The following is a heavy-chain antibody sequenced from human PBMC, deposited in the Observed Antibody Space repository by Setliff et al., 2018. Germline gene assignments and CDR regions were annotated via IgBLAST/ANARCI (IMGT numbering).Heavy chain of an antibody. V-gene: IGHV4-59*01. Sequence: PSETLSLTCNVSGASIRNFYWTWIRQPPGKGLEWIGYVHFTGSTNYNPSLKSRVTMSVDVSKSQFSLRLSSVTAADTAVYYCARKVEQWLTPHFDYWGQGALV. CDR2: VHFTGST. D-gene: IGHD6-19*01. CDR1: GASIRNFY. J-gene: IGHJ4*02. CDR3: ARKVEQWLTPHFDY.